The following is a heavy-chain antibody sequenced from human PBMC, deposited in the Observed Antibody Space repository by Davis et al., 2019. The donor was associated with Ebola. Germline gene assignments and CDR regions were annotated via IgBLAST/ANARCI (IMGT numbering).Heavy chain of an antibody. V-gene: IGHV3-11*01. J-gene: IGHJ6*02. CDR2: ISSSGSTI. CDR3: ARQLVHSYYYYYGMDV. CDR1: GFTFSDYY. D-gene: IGHD6-6*01. Sequence: GESLKISCAASGFTFSDYYMSWIRQAPGKGLEWVSYISSSGSTIYYADSVKGRFTISRDNAKKSLYLQMNSLRAEDTAVYYCARQLVHSYYYYYGMDVWGQGTTVTVSS.